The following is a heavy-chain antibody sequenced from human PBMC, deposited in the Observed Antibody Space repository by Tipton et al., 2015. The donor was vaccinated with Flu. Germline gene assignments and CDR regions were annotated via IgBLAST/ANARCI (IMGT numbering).Heavy chain of an antibody. V-gene: IGHV4-34*01. D-gene: IGHD6-19*01. CDR2: ISHTGST. J-gene: IGHJ6*02. Sequence: TLSLTCAVYGGSFSGYYWSWIRQPPGKGLEWIGEISHTGSTNSNPSLKSRLIMSVDTSKNQFSLRLNSVTAADTAVYYCAREWLTGGYYYGMDVWGQGTTVTVSS. CDR1: GGSFSGYY. CDR3: AREWLTGGYYYGMDV.